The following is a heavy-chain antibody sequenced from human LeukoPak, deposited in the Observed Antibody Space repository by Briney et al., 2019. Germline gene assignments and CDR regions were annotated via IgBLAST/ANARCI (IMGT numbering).Heavy chain of an antibody. CDR2: ISHRGST. CDR3: ARRDASSWEYFDY. CDR1: GDSMSDYY. J-gene: IGHJ4*02. D-gene: IGHD1-26*01. Sequence: SETLSLTCTISGDSMSDYYWTWIRQSPGKGLEWIGYISHRGSTKYNPSLKSRVTISVDTSKNQFSLRLNSVTAADTAMYYCARRDASSWEYFDYWGQGALVSVSS. V-gene: IGHV4-59*08.